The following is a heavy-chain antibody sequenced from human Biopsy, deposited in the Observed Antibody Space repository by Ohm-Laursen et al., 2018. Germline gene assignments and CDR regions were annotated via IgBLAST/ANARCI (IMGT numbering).Heavy chain of an antibody. CDR3: ARPTNARAGGAPFDI. D-gene: IGHD1-1*01. V-gene: IGHV3-33*01. CDR1: GFSLSSYG. Sequence: SLRLSCTASGFSLSSYGMHWVRQAPGKGLEWVAVLWYDGTNKYYADSVKGRFTISRDNSKNTLYLQMNSLRAEDTAMYYCARPTNARAGGAPFDIWGQGTMVTVSS. CDR2: LWYDGTNK. J-gene: IGHJ3*02.